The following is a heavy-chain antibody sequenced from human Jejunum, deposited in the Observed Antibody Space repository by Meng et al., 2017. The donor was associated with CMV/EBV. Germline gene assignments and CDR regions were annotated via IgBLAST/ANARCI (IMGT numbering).Heavy chain of an antibody. CDR2: ISSSGFYI. CDR1: FTFTSYE. Sequence: FTFTSYEMNWVRQAPGKGLEWVSSISSSGFYIYYADSVKGRSTISRDNAKNSVYLQMDSLRAEDTAVYYCARDLGPQIVVVSSPGYWGQGTLVTVSS. V-gene: IGHV3-21*01. CDR3: ARDLGPQIVVVSSPGY. J-gene: IGHJ1*01. D-gene: IGHD3-22*01.